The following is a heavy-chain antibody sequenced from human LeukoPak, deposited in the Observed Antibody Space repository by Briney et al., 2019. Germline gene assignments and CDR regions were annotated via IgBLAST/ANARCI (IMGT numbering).Heavy chain of an antibody. CDR2: VYYSGST. CDR3: ARHGYSSGLLDY. CDR1: GDSISSSSYY. Sequence: HPSQTLSLTCTVSGDSISSSSYYWGWIRQPPGKGLDWIGSVYYSGSTYYNPSLKSPVTISVDTSKNQFSLKLSSVTAADTAVYYCARHGYSSGLLDYWGQGTLVTVSS. V-gene: IGHV4-39*01. J-gene: IGHJ4*02. D-gene: IGHD6-19*01.